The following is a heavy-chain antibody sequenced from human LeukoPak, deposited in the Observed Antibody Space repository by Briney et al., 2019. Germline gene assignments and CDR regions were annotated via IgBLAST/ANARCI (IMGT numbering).Heavy chain of an antibody. CDR2: IYPGDSDT. D-gene: IGHD2-2*01. V-gene: IGHV5-51*01. CDR1: GYSFTSYW. Sequence: GESLKISCKGSGYSFTSYWIGWVRQMPGKGLEWMGIIYPGDSDTRYSPSFQGQVTISADKSISTAYLQWSSLKASDTAMYYCARGKGYCSSTSCPFWFDPWGQGTLVTVSS. CDR3: ARGKGYCSSTSCPFWFDP. J-gene: IGHJ5*02.